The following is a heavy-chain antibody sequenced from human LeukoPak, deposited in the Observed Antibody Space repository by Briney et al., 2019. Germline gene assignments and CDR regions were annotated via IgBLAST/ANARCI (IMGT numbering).Heavy chain of an antibody. V-gene: IGHV3-23*01. CDR2: ISVSGDST. CDR3: AKFIGSSWSGSYFDY. Sequence: GGSLRLSCAASGFTFSSFAMSWVRQAPGKGLEWGSVISVSGDSTYYVDSVKGRFTIARDNSKNTLYLRMNSLRAEDTAVYYCAKFIGSSWSGSYFDYWGQGTLVTVSS. J-gene: IGHJ4*02. CDR1: GFTFSSFA. D-gene: IGHD6-13*01.